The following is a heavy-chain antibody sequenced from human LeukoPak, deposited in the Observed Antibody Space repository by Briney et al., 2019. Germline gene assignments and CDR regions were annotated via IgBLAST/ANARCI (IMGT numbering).Heavy chain of an antibody. J-gene: IGHJ4*02. D-gene: IGHD1-26*01. CDR2: IYYSGST. CDR1: GSSVRSDNYY. Sequence: SETLSLTCAVSGSSVRSDNYYWSWIRQPPGKGLEWIGYIYYSGSTNYNPSLKSRVTISVDTSKNQFSLKLSSVTAADTAVYYCARGREWEPKVFDYWGQGTLVTVSS. V-gene: IGHV4-61*01. CDR3: ARGREWEPKVFDY.